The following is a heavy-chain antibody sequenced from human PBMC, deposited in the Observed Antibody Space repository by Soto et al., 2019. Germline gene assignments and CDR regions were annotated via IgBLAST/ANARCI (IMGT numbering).Heavy chain of an antibody. CDR2: ISASGGAA. D-gene: IGHD2-2*01. CDR3: AKANSFYCSRTSCYAHYFDY. J-gene: IGHJ4*02. V-gene: IGHV3-23*01. Sequence: GGSLRLSCAASAFTFSTYAMSWVRQPPGKGLEWVSAISASGGAAFYADSVKGRFTISRDNSKNTLYLQMNSLRVEDTAVYYCAKANSFYCSRTSCYAHYFDYWGQGTLVTVSS. CDR1: AFTFSTYA.